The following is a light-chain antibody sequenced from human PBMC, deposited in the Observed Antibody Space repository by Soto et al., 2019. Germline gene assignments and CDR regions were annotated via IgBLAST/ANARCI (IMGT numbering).Light chain of an antibody. CDR2: EVT. J-gene: IGLJ3*02. CDR1: SSDVDDYNY. V-gene: IGLV2-14*01. Sequence: QSALTQPRSVSGSPGQSVTISCTGTSSDVDDYNYVSWFQQHPGKVPKLIIYEVTNRPSGVSSRFSGSKSGETASLTISGLQAEDEADYYCTSYTNINTIVFGGGTKVTVL. CDR3: TSYTNINTIV.